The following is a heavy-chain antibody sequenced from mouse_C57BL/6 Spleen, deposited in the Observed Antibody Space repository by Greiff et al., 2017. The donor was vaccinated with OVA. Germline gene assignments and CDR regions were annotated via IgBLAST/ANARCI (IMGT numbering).Heavy chain of an antibody. CDR2: INPSNGGT. J-gene: IGHJ2*01. V-gene: IGHV1-53*01. CDR1: GYTFTSYW. Sequence: QVQLQQPGTELVKPGASVKLSCKASGYTFTSYWMHWVKQRPGQGLEWIGNINPSNGGTNYNEKFKSKATLTVDKSSSTAYMQLSSLTSEAAAVYYGARARGYNSFDYWGQGTTLTVSS. D-gene: IGHD2-2*01. CDR3: ARARGYNSFDY.